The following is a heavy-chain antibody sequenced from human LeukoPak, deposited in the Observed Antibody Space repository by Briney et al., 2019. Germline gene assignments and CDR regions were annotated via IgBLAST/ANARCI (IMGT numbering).Heavy chain of an antibody. V-gene: IGHV4-59*01. D-gene: IGHD2-15*01. Sequence: SETLSLTCTVSGGSISSYYWSWIRQPPGKGLEWIGYIYYSGSTNYNPSLKSRVTISVDTSKNRFSLKLSSVTAADTAVYYCARDSLVGDWFDPWGQGILVTVSS. J-gene: IGHJ5*02. CDR2: IYYSGST. CDR1: GGSISSYY. CDR3: ARDSLVGDWFDP.